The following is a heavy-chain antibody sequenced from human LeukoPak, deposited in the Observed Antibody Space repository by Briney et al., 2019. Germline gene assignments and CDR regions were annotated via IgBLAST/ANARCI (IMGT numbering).Heavy chain of an antibody. Sequence: RSGGSLRLSCGASGFIFSKYGMHWVRQAPGKGLEWVAFINDKGVDKNYADSVEGRFTISRDNSKNTLVLQMNSLRSEDTAVYFCARDNRDWAFDYWGQGTLVTVSS. CDR3: ARDNRDWAFDY. CDR2: INDKGVDK. D-gene: IGHD2-21*02. V-gene: IGHV3-30*02. J-gene: IGHJ4*02. CDR1: GFIFSKYG.